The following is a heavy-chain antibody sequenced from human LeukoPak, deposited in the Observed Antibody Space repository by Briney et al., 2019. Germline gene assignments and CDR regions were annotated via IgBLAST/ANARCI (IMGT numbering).Heavy chain of an antibody. J-gene: IGHJ6*02. CDR1: AASIRNNH. D-gene: IGHD6-6*01. V-gene: IGHV4-59*08. CDR3: ARLGNSSSSATRPYYYGMDV. Sequence: SETLSLTCTVSAASIRNNHWSWIRQPPGEGLEWIGYIYYSGSTNYNPSLKSRVTISVDTSKNQFSLKLSSVTAADTAVYYCARLGNSSSSATRPYYYGMDVWGQGTTVTVPS. CDR2: IYYSGST.